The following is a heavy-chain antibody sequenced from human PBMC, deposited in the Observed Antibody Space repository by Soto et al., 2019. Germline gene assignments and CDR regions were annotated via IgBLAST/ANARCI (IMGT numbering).Heavy chain of an antibody. CDR1: GFTFSSYA. J-gene: IGHJ4*02. V-gene: IGHV3-23*01. Sequence: EVPLLESGGGFAQPGGSLRLSCAASGFTFSSYAMHWVRQAPGRGLEWVSTISGSGTNIYYADSVQGRFTISRDNSQNTLFLQMTGLRVDDAATYYCAKDGFGGASDYWGQGTHVTVSS. CDR2: ISGSGTNI. CDR3: AKDGFGGASDY. D-gene: IGHD3-3*01.